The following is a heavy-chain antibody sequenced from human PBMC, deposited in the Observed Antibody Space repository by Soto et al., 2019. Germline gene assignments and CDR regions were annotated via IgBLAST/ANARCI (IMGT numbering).Heavy chain of an antibody. CDR3: ARDIGPYYYYAMDV. J-gene: IGHJ6*02. CDR1: GFTVSSDY. CDR2: IYSGDSA. V-gene: IGHV3-66*01. Sequence: EVQLVESGGGLVQPGGSLRLSCAASGFTVSSDYMNWVRQAPGKVLEWVSGIYSGDSAYYADSVKGRFTISRDNSKNTLYLQLNRLRAEDTAVYYCARDIGPYYYYAMDVWGQGTTVTVSS. D-gene: IGHD1-26*01.